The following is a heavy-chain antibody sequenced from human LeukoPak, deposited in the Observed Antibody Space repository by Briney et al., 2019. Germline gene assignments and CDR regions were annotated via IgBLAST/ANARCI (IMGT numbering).Heavy chain of an antibody. V-gene: IGHV1-2*02. CDR2: INPNTGGT. CDR1: GYTFTGYY. CDR3: ARDRSLGIQLEDY. D-gene: IGHD5-18*01. Sequence: GASVKVSCKASGYTFTGYYMHWVRQAPGQGLEWMGWINPNTGGTNYAQKLQGRVTMTTDTSTSTAYMELRSLRSDDTAVYYCARDRSLGIQLEDYWGQGTLVTVSS. J-gene: IGHJ4*02.